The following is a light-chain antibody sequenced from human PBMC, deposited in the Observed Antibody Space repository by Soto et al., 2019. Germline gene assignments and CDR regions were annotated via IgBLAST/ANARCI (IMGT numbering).Light chain of an antibody. CDR2: DAF. V-gene: IGKV3-11*01. CDR1: QSVSSY. J-gene: IGKJ4*01. Sequence: EFVLTKSPATRSFYPGEGDRLYGRASQSVSSYLAWYQQKPGQAPRLLIYDAFNRATGIPARFSGSGSGTDFTLTIRSIEPEDFAVYYCKQRSKWPLPFGGWPKV. CDR3: KQRSKWPLP.